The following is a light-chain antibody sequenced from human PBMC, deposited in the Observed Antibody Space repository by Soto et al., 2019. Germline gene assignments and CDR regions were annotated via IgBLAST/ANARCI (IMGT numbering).Light chain of an antibody. Sequence: DIQMTQSPSTLSASVGDRVTITCRASQSISSWLSWYQQKPGKAPKLLIYDASSLESGVPSRCSGSGSGTEFTLTISSLQPDDFATDDCQQYNSYSYTFGQGTRLDIK. CDR3: QQYNSYSYT. V-gene: IGKV1-5*01. CDR2: DAS. CDR1: QSISSW. J-gene: IGKJ5*01.